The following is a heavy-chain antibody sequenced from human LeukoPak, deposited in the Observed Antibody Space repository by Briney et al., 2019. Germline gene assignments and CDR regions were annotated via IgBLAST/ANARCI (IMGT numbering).Heavy chain of an antibody. J-gene: IGHJ3*02. D-gene: IGHD6-19*01. CDR1: GYSISSGYY. Sequence: SETLSLTCAVSGYSISSGYYWGWIRQPPGKGLEWIGSIYHSGSTYYNPSLKSRVTISVDTSKNQFSLKVTSVTAADTAVYSCASGGYSSGRYGSFDIWGQWTVVTVSS. V-gene: IGHV4-38-2*01. CDR2: IYHSGST. CDR3: ASGGYSSGRYGSFDI.